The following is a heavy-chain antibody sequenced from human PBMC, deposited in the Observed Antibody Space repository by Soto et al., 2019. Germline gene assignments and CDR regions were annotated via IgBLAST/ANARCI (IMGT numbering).Heavy chain of an antibody. CDR2: IYYSGST. CDR3: ARVDARTRNGFDP. Sequence: QVQLQESGPGLVKPSQTLSLTCTVSGGSLSSGGYYWSWIRPHPVKGLEWIGYIYYSGSTYYNPSLKSRVTISVDTSKNPFSPKFSSVTAADKPVYYCARVDARTRNGFDPWGQGTLVTVS. CDR1: GGSLSSGGYY. V-gene: IGHV4-31*03. J-gene: IGHJ5*02. D-gene: IGHD2-2*01.